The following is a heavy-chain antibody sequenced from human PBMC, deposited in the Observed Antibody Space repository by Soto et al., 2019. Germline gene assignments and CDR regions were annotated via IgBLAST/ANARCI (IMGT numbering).Heavy chain of an antibody. J-gene: IGHJ6*03. Sequence: SVKVSCKASGGTFSSYAISWVRQAPGQGLEWMGGIIPIFGTANYAQKFQGRVTITADESTSTAYMELSSLRSEDTAVYYCARYLGYSGPPYYYYMDVWGKGTTVTVSS. CDR1: GGTFSSYA. CDR2: IIPIFGTA. D-gene: IGHD4-4*01. CDR3: ARYLGYSGPPYYYYMDV. V-gene: IGHV1-69*13.